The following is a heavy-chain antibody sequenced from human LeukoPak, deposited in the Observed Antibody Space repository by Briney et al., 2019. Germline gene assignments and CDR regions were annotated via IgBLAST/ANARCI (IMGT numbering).Heavy chain of an antibody. D-gene: IGHD3-22*01. Sequence: ASVKVSCKASGNMFIRHYIHWVRQAPGQGFEWMGITSPSGGSTNYAQKFQGRVTMTRDTSTSTVYMELSSLRSEDTAVYYCARDLRDSSGYSLDYWGQGTLVTVSS. CDR3: ARDLRDSSGYSLDY. CDR1: GNMFIRHY. V-gene: IGHV1-46*01. CDR2: TSPSGGST. J-gene: IGHJ4*02.